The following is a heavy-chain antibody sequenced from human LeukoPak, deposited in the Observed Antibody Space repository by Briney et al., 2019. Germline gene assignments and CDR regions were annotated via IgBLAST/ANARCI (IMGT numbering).Heavy chain of an antibody. D-gene: IGHD3-10*01. J-gene: IGHJ4*02. Sequence: SETLSLTCTVSGGSISSYYWSWIRQPAGKGLEWIGRVYTSGSTNYNPSLKSRVAMSVDTSKNQFSLRLTSVPAADTAVYYCARGSTAFDYWGQGTLVTVSS. CDR2: VYTSGST. CDR1: GGSISSYY. CDR3: ARGSTAFDY. V-gene: IGHV4-4*07.